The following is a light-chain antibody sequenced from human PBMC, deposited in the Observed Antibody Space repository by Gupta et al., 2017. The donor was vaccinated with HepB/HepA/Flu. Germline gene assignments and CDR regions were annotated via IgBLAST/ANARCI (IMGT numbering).Light chain of an antibody. Sequence: GGLTQPPSVSKGLRQTATLTCTGHSNNVGNQGAAWLQQHQGHPPKLLSYKNNNRPSGISERFSASRSGNTASLTITGLQPEDEADYYCSAWDSSRSAQVFGGGTKLTVL. J-gene: IGLJ2*01. V-gene: IGLV10-54*04. CDR1: SNNVGNQG. CDR3: SAWDSSRSAQV. CDR2: KNN.